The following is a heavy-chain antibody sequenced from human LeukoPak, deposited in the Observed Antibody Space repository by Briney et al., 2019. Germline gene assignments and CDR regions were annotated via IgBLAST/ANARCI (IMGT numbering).Heavy chain of an antibody. V-gene: IGHV3-23*01. D-gene: IGHD2-15*01. Sequence: GGSLRLSCAASGFTVSSNYMSWVRQAPGKGLEWVSCISGSRDATYYADSVRGRFTISRDNSKNTVFLQMNSLRAEDTAIYFCAKGGPGAFDFWGQGTMVTVSS. CDR2: ISGSRDAT. J-gene: IGHJ3*01. CDR1: GFTVSSNY. CDR3: AKGGPGAFDF.